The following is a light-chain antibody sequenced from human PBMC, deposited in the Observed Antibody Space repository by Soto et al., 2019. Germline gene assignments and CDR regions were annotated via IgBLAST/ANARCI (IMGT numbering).Light chain of an antibody. Sequence: QAVVTQPPSVSGAPGQRVTISCTGSRSNIGAGYDVQWYQQLPGTAPKLVIYGNSNRPSGVPDRFSGSKSGTSASLAITGLQAEDEADYYCQSYDSSLSGVVFGGGTKLTVL. J-gene: IGLJ2*01. CDR2: GNS. V-gene: IGLV1-40*01. CDR3: QSYDSSLSGVV. CDR1: RSNIGAGYD.